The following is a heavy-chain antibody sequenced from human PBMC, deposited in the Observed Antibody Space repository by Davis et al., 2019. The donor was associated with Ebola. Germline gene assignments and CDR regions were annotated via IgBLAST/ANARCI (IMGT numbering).Heavy chain of an antibody. Sequence: MPSETLSLTCAVSGGSISSGGSSWSWIRQPPGKGLEWIGFIFYSGSTYYNPSLKSRVTISVDKSENHFSLKLSSVTAADTAVYYCARYFDWLGFDYWGQGTLVTVSS. D-gene: IGHD3-9*01. CDR1: GGSISSGGSS. V-gene: IGHV4-30-4*07. CDR2: IFYSGST. CDR3: ARYFDWLGFDY. J-gene: IGHJ4*02.